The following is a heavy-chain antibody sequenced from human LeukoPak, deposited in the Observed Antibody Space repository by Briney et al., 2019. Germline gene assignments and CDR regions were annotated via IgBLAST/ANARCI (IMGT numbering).Heavy chain of an antibody. J-gene: IGHJ6*03. D-gene: IGHD3-3*01. Sequence: ASVKVSCKASGYTFTSYGISWVRQAPGQGLEWMGWISAYNGNTNYAQKLQGRVTMTTDTSTSTAYMELSSLRSEDTAVYYCARSLLEHWSGNYYYYMDVWGKGTTVTVSS. CDR3: ARSLLEHWSGNYYYYMDV. CDR1: GYTFTSYG. CDR2: ISAYNGNT. V-gene: IGHV1-18*01.